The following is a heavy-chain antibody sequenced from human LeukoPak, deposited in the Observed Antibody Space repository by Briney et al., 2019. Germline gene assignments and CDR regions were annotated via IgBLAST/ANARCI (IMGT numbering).Heavy chain of an antibody. CDR2: ISSSSSYI. Sequence: PGGSLRLSCAASGFTFSSYSMNWVRQAPGKGLEWVSSISSSSSYIYYADSVKGRFTISRDNAKNSLYLQMNSLRAEDTAVDYCAREVSGSYHYGFDYWGQGTLVTVSS. J-gene: IGHJ4*02. CDR1: GFTFSSYS. V-gene: IGHV3-21*01. D-gene: IGHD1-26*01. CDR3: AREVSGSYHYGFDY.